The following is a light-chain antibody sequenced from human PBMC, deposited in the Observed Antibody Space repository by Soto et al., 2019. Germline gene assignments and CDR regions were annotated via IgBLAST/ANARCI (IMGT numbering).Light chain of an antibody. V-gene: IGLV2-14*01. Sequence: QSVLTQPASVSGSPGQSITISCTGTSSDVGGYNYVSWYQQHPGQAPKPMIYEVTNRPSGVSNRFSGSRSGNTASLTISGLQADDEADYYCSSYTSSNTLGVFGTGTKVT. CDR3: SSYTSSNTLGV. CDR2: EVT. J-gene: IGLJ1*01. CDR1: SSDVGGYNY.